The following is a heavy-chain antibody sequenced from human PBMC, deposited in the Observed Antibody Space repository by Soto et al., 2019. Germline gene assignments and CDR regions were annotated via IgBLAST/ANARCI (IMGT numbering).Heavy chain of an antibody. D-gene: IGHD6-25*01. CDR2: IIPIFGTA. J-gene: IGHJ4*02. CDR3: AREADAGKRRLRGYYFDY. V-gene: IGHV1-69*06. Sequence: QVQLVQSGAEVKKPGSSVKVSCKASGGTFSSYAISWVRQAPGQGLEWMGGIIPIFGTANYAQKFQGRVTITADKSTSTAYMELSSLRSEDTAVYYCAREADAGKRRLRGYYFDYWGQGTLVTVSS. CDR1: GGTFSSYA.